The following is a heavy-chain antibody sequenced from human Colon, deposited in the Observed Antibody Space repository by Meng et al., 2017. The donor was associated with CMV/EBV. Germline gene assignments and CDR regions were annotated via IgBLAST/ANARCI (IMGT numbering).Heavy chain of an antibody. V-gene: IGHV3-15*01. CDR2: IKSRSDGGTT. Sequence: GGSLKISCAAAGFTLSNAWVTWVRQAPGKGLEWIGRIKSRSDGGTTDYATPVKGRFTMSREDSKNILFLQMDSLKTEDTAVYYGVGVASRYSGYDLVDQYYGMDVWGQGTTVTVSS. J-gene: IGHJ6*02. CDR3: VGVASRYSGYDLVDQYYGMDV. CDR1: GFTLSNAW. D-gene: IGHD5-12*01.